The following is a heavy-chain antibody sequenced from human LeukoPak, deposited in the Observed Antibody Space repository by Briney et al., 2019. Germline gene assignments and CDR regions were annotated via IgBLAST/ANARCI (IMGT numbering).Heavy chain of an antibody. CDR2: LNTDGSST. Sequence: TGGSLSLSCAASGFTFSSHWVHWVRQAPGKGLVWVSRLNTDGSSTVYADSVKGRFTISRDNAKNTLYLQMNSLRAEDTAVYYCARGYYDSNDSNRSNWFDPWGEGTLVTVSS. J-gene: IGHJ5*02. V-gene: IGHV3-74*01. CDR1: GFTFSSHW. CDR3: ARGYYDSNDSNRSNWFDP. D-gene: IGHD3-22*01.